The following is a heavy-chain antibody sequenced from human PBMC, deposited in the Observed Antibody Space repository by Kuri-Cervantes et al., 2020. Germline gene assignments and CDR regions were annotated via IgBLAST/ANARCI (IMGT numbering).Heavy chain of an antibody. Sequence: SETLSLTCTVSGGSISSGSYYWSWIRQPAGKGLEWIGRIYTSGSTYYNPSLKSRVTISVDRSKNQFSLKLSSVTAADTAVYYCARARIAAAGTWDYWGQGTLVTVSS. D-gene: IGHD6-13*01. CDR3: ARARIAAAGTWDY. J-gene: IGHJ4*02. V-gene: IGHV4-61*02. CDR1: GGSISSGSYY. CDR2: IYTSGST.